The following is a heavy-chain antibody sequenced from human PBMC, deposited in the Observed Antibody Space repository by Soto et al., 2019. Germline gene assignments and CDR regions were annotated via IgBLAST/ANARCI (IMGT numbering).Heavy chain of an antibody. J-gene: IGHJ5*02. V-gene: IGHV3-73*02. CDR3: SRFSMDSSSGLFDP. CDR1: GFTFSGSA. D-gene: IGHD6-6*01. Sequence: EVQLVESGGDLVQPGGSLKVSCAASGFTFSGSAIHWVRQASGKGLEWVGRIRSKVNTYATAYAASVKGRFSISRDDSKNTAYLEMNSLKTEDTAVYYCSRFSMDSSSGLFDPWGQGTLVAVSS. CDR2: IRSKVNTYAT.